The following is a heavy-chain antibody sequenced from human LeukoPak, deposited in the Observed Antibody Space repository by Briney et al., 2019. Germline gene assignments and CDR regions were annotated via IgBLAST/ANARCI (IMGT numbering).Heavy chain of an antibody. V-gene: IGHV4-34*01. Sequence: SETLSLTCAVSGGSLSPHYWSWIRRPLGKGLEWIGEINNRGTTNYSPSLGGRATISVDTSKNQFSLRLTSVTAADTAMYYCARVPLWWLTPFDFWGQGTLATVSS. CDR2: INNRGTT. CDR3: ARVPLWWLTPFDF. CDR1: GGSLSPHY. D-gene: IGHD5-12*01. J-gene: IGHJ4*02.